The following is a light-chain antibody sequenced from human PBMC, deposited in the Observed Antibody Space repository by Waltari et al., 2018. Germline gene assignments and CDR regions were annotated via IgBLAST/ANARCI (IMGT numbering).Light chain of an antibody. Sequence: DIQLTQSPSFLSASVGDRVTITCRASQGITTYLVWYQQKPGKAPKVLIYAASTLQSGVPSRFSGSGSGTELTLTITSLQPEDFVTYYCQQVNGYPLTFGGGTKVEIK. CDR3: QQVNGYPLT. CDR2: AAS. V-gene: IGKV1-9*01. CDR1: QGITTY. J-gene: IGKJ4*01.